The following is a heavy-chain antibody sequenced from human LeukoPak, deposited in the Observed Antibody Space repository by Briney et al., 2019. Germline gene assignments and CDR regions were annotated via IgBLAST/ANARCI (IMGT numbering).Heavy chain of an antibody. J-gene: IGHJ4*02. V-gene: IGHV4-59*01. CDR1: GFTFISYW. CDR2: LYYSGST. D-gene: IGHD3-10*01. CDR3: AGYYYGSGSFDY. Sequence: GSLRLSCAASGFTFISYWMHWIRQPPGKGLEWIGYLYYSGSTNYNPSLKSRVTISIDTSKNQFSLKLSSVTAADTAVYYCAGYYYGSGSFDYWGQGTLVTVSS.